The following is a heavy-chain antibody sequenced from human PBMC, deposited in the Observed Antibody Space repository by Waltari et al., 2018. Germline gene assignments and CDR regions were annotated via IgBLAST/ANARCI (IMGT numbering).Heavy chain of an antibody. D-gene: IGHD2-2*01. J-gene: IGHJ4*02. CDR2: IYHSGRT. V-gene: IGHV4-38-2*01. CDR1: GYSISSGYY. Sequence: QVQLQESGPGLVKPSETLSLTCAVSGYSISSGYYWGWIRQPPGKGLEWIGSIYHSGRTYYNPSLKSRVTISVDTSKNQFSLKLSSGTAADTAVYYCARTRHCSSTSCYQGVFDYWGQGTLVTVSS. CDR3: ARTRHCSSTSCYQGVFDY.